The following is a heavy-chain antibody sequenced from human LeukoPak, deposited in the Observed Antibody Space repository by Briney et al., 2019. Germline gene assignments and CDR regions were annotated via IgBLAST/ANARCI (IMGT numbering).Heavy chain of an antibody. CDR2: IYYSGST. D-gene: IGHD4-17*01. V-gene: IGHV4-59*08. CDR3: ARIAYGDYLNYYYYGMDV. Sequence: KPSETLSLTCTVSGGSISSYYWSWIRQPPGKGLEWIGYIYYSGSTNYNPSLKSRVTISVDTSKNQFSLKLSSVTAADTAVYYCARIAYGDYLNYYYYGMDVWGQGTTVTVSS. J-gene: IGHJ6*02. CDR1: GGSISSYY.